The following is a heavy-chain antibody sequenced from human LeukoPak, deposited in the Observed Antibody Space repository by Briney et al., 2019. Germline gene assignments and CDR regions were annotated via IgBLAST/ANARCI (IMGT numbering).Heavy chain of an antibody. CDR1: GFTFSSYA. CDR2: ISGSGGST. D-gene: IGHD6-19*01. V-gene: IGHV3-23*01. CDR3: AKARLAVADYYYGMDV. J-gene: IGHJ6*02. Sequence: GGSLRLSCAASGFTFSSYAMSWVRQAQGKGLEWVSAISGSGGSTYYADSVKGRFTISRDNSRNTLYLQMNSLRAEDTAVYYCAKARLAVADYYYGMDVWGQGTTVTVSS.